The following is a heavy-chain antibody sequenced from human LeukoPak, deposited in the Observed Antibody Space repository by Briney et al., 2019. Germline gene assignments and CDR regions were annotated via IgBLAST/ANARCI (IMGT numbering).Heavy chain of an antibody. D-gene: IGHD2-15*01. CDR3: ARDTPYPGFGRFDP. Sequence: SETLSLTCAVYGGSLNGHYWSWIRQPPGKGLEWIGEGSESGGTKFNPSLKSRVTISADTSKNQFSLKLNSVTAADTAVYYCARDTPYPGFGRFDPWGQGTLVTVSS. CDR1: GGSLNGHY. V-gene: IGHV4-34*01. CDR2: GSESGGT. J-gene: IGHJ5*02.